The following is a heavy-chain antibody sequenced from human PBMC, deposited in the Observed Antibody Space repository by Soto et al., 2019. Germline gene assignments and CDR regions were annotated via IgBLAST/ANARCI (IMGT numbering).Heavy chain of an antibody. J-gene: IGHJ4*02. CDR2: IYYSGST. CDR3: ARDKRGALDYYDSSGYYFDY. V-gene: IGHV4-30-4*01. CDR1: GGSISSGDYY. D-gene: IGHD3-22*01. Sequence: SETLSLTCTVSGGSISSGDYYWSWIRQPPGKGLEWIGYIYYSGSTYYNPSLKSRVTISVDTSKNQFSLRLSSVTAADTAVYYCARDKRGALDYYDSSGYYFDYWGQGTLVTVSS.